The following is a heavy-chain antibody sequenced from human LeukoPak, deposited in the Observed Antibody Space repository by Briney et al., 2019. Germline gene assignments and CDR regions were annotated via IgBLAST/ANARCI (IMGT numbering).Heavy chain of an antibody. Sequence: PSETLSLTCAVYGGSFSGYYWSWIRQPPGKGLEWIGEINHSGSTNYNPSLKSRVTISVDTSKNQFSLKLSSVTAADTAVYYCARVSLWFGMKYYFDYWGQGTLVTVSS. D-gene: IGHD3-10*01. V-gene: IGHV4-34*01. CDR2: INHSGST. J-gene: IGHJ4*02. CDR1: GGSFSGYY. CDR3: ARVSLWFGMKYYFDY.